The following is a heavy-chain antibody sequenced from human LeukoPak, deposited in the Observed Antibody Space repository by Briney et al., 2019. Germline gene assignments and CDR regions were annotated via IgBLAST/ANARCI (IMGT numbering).Heavy chain of an antibody. CDR3: ARDGSYKFDY. Sequence: GGSLRLSCAASGFTFSNSWMHWVRQTPGKGLVWVSCLRSDGTTTYAESMKGRFTISRDSAKNTLYLQMNSLRAEDTAVYYCARDGSYKFDYWGQGTLVTVSP. D-gene: IGHD1-26*01. CDR2: LRSDGTT. J-gene: IGHJ4*02. V-gene: IGHV3-74*01. CDR1: GFTFSNSW.